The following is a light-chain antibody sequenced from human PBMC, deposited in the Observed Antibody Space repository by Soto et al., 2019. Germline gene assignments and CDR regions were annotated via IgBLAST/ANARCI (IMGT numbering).Light chain of an antibody. J-gene: IGLJ1*01. CDR1: SSNIGSKT. CDR3: AAWDDSLYACV. V-gene: IGLV1-44*01. CDR2: NNH. Sequence: QSVLTQAPSASGTPGQRVTISCSGSSSNIGSKTVNWDQQLPGMSPKLLIFNNHQRPSGVPDRFSGSKSGTSASLAISGLQSEDEADYYCAAWDDSLYACVFGTGTKLIVL.